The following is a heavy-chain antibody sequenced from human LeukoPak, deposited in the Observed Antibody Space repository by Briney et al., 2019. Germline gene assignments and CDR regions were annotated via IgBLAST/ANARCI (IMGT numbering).Heavy chain of an antibody. Sequence: GESLKISCKASGYSFTTYWIGWVRQMPGKGLEWMGIIYPGDSDTRYSPSFQGQVTISADTSISTAFLQWSSLKASDTAMYYCARHARSVRSGSYSYWGQGTLVTVSS. CDR2: IYPGDSDT. J-gene: IGHJ4*02. CDR1: GYSFTTYW. D-gene: IGHD1-26*01. CDR3: ARHARSVRSGSYSY. V-gene: IGHV5-51*01.